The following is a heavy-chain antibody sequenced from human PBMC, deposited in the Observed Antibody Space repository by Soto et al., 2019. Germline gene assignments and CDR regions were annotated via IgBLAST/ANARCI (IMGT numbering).Heavy chain of an antibody. J-gene: IGHJ6*02. V-gene: IGHV4-31*03. Sequence: QVQLQESGPGLVKPSQTLSLTCSVSGGSINSGGHSWSWIRQHPGKGLEWIGHIYKTGSIDFNPSLEDRLSISSDTSKNQSSLSLRSVTDADTAVYYCTRDRIQFSADVWGQGTTVTVSS. CDR3: TRDRIQFSADV. D-gene: IGHD5-18*01. CDR1: GGSINSGGHS. CDR2: IYKTGSI.